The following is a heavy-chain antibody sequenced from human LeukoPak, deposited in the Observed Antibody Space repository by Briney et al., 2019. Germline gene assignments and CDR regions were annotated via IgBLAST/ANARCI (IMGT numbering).Heavy chain of an antibody. V-gene: IGHV3-21*01. J-gene: IGHJ6*02. Sequence: PGGSLRLSCAASGFTFSSYSMNWVRQAPGKGLEWASSISSSSSYIYYADSVKGRFTISRDNSKNTLYLQMNSLRAEDTAVYYCASEDIVVVPAAEDGMDVWGQGTTVTVSS. CDR3: ASEDIVVVPAAEDGMDV. D-gene: IGHD2-2*01. CDR2: ISSSSSYI. CDR1: GFTFSSYS.